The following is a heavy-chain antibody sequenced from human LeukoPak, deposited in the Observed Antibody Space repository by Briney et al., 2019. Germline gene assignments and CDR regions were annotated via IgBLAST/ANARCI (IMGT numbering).Heavy chain of an antibody. Sequence: GGSLRLSCAASGFTLSSYAMSWVRQAPGKGLEWVSAISDSGNTYHADSVKGRFTISRDSSKNTLFLQMNRLRPEDAAVYYCAKIGVSSSSSPDYWGQGTLVTVSS. D-gene: IGHD6-6*01. J-gene: IGHJ4*02. CDR1: GFTLSSYA. CDR2: ISDSGNT. CDR3: AKIGVSSSSSPDY. V-gene: IGHV3-23*01.